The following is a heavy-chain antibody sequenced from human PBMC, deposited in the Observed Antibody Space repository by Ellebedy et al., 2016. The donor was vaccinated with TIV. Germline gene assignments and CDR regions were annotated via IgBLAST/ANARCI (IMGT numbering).Heavy chain of an antibody. D-gene: IGHD4-23*01. J-gene: IGHJ4*02. CDR2: IYSSHSPM. Sequence: GGSLRLXXAASGFTFSTYRMNWVRQAPGKGLAWVSTIYSSHSPMYYADSVKGRFTISRDNSKNTLYLQMNSLRAEDSALYFCARDRTVGTPRPLGYWGQGTLVTVSS. CDR3: ARDRTVGTPRPLGY. CDR1: GFTFSTYR. V-gene: IGHV3-21*01.